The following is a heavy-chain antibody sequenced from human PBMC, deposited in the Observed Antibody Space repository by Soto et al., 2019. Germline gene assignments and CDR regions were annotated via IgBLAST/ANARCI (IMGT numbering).Heavy chain of an antibody. CDR3: ARDPDSSGWYRFDY. Sequence: QVQLVESGGGVVQPGRSLRLSCAASGFTLSSYAMHWVRQAPGKGLEWVAIISNDAINKYYADSVKGRFPISRDNSKDTVYLQMNSLRAEDTAVYYCARDPDSSGWYRFDYWGQGTLVTDSS. D-gene: IGHD6-19*01. CDR1: GFTLSSYA. V-gene: IGHV3-30-3*01. J-gene: IGHJ4*02. CDR2: ISNDAINK.